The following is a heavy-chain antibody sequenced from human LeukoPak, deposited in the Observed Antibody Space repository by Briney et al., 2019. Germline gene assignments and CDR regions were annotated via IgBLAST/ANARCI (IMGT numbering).Heavy chain of an antibody. J-gene: IGHJ4*02. D-gene: IGHD2-2*01. V-gene: IGHV5-51*01. CDR3: ARRGYCTSTTCYRLFDY. Sequence: GESLKISCKGSGYSFTSYWIGWLRQMPGKGLEWMGIIYPGDSDTRYSPSFQGQVTTSADNSITTAYLQWSSLKASDTAMYYCARRGYCTSTTCYRLFDYWGQGTLVTVSS. CDR1: GYSFTSYW. CDR2: IYPGDSDT.